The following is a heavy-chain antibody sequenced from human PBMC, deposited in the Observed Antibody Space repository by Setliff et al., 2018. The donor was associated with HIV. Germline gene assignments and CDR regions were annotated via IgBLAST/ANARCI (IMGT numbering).Heavy chain of an antibody. J-gene: IGHJ6*03. Sequence: SETLSLTCAVYGGSFSGYFWSWIRQSPGKGLEWIGEIDHRGSANHNPSFKSRVIISVDTSKNQFSLKLSSVTAADTAVYYCARQGGFSSSYYPRNYVDVWGKGTTVTVSS. D-gene: IGHD6-13*01. V-gene: IGHV4-34*01. CDR2: IDHRGSA. CDR3: ARQGGFSSSYYPRNYVDV. CDR1: GGSFSGYF.